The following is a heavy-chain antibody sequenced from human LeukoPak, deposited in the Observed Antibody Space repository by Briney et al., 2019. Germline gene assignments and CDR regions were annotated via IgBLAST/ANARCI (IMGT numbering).Heavy chain of an antibody. D-gene: IGHD6-19*01. J-gene: IGHJ4*02. Sequence: ASVKVSCKASGYTFTSYGISWVRQAPGQRLEWMGWINAGNGNTKYSQKFQGRVTITRDTSASTAYMELSSLRSEDTAVYYCARDMGSGWDDFDYWGQGTLVTVSS. CDR1: GYTFTSYG. CDR2: INAGNGNT. V-gene: IGHV1-3*01. CDR3: ARDMGSGWDDFDY.